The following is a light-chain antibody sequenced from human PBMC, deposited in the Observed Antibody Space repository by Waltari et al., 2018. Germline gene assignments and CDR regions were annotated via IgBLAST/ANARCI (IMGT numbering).Light chain of an antibody. Sequence: QSALTQPASVSGSPGQSITISCTGTSRHIWAYNLVSCYLHHPGKAPQVIIYAVNKRPSGVSDRFSGSKSGNTASLTISGLQAEDEADYYCCSYAGGSNFYVFATGTKVTVL. CDR3: CSYAGGSNFYV. V-gene: IGLV2-23*02. CDR1: SRHIWAYNL. CDR2: AVN. J-gene: IGLJ1*01.